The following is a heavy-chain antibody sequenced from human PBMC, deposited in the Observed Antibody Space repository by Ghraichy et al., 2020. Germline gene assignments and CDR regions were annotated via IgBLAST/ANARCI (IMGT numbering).Heavy chain of an antibody. Sequence: SETLSLTCTVSSDSFSPYYWAWIRQPPERGLECVGFIYYSGTTNYNPSLNNRVTISLDTSKNQFSLRLISVTAADTAVYYCVRITREGASFVDSLGAGISVTVSA. CDR1: SDSFSPYY. D-gene: IGHD3-16*01. CDR3: VRITREGASFVDS. J-gene: IGHJ4*02. CDR2: IYYSGTT. V-gene: IGHV4-59*01.